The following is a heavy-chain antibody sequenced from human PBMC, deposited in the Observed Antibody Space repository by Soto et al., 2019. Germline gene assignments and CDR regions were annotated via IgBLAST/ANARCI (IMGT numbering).Heavy chain of an antibody. CDR1: GFIFSDYA. CDR3: AKGMEGYVVSSFDS. CDR2: ITSSGSST. Sequence: EVQLLESGGGGVQPGGSLRLSCAASGFIFSDYAMTWVRQTPGKGLEWVSAITSSGSSTYFADSLKGRITISSDNSKNTLSLQMDSLRVEDTAIYYCAKGMEGYVVSSFDSWGQGALVTVSS. V-gene: IGHV3-23*01. D-gene: IGHD5-12*01. J-gene: IGHJ4*02.